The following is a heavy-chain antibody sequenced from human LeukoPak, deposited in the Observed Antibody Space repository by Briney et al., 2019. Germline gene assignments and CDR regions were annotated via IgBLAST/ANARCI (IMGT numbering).Heavy chain of an antibody. CDR2: IYSGGST. J-gene: IGHJ4*02. CDR3: ARDPYFGYGLDY. V-gene: IGHV3-66*01. CDR1: GFTVSSNY. Sequence: PGGSLRLSCAASGFTVSSNYVSWVRQAPGKGLEWVSVIYSGGSTNYADSVKDRFTLSRDNSRNTVHLQMNSLRAEDTAVYYCARDPYFGYGLDYWGQGTLVTVSS. D-gene: IGHD5-18*01.